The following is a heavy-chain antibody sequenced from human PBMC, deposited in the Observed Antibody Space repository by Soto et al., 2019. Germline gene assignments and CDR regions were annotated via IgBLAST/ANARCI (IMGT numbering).Heavy chain of an antibody. CDR1: GFPFSTYA. J-gene: IGHJ4*02. D-gene: IGHD2-2*01. Sequence: VQLLESGGGLVQPGGSLRLSCAASGFPFSTYALSLVRPAPRKGLEWVSAISGNGGDYTYYADSVKGRFTISRDNSKNPLYLQMNSLRAEDTAVYYCVPLCRYCSTTTPSGGQGTLVTVSS. CDR3: VPLCRYCSTTTPS. V-gene: IGHV3-23*01. CDR2: ISGNGGDYT.